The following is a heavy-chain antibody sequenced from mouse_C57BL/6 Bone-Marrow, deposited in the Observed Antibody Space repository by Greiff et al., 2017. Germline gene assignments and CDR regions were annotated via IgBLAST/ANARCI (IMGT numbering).Heavy chain of an antibody. Sequence: QVQLQQPGAELVMPGASVKLSCKASGYTFTSYWMHWVKQRPGQGLEWIGEIDPSDSYTNSNQKVKGKSTLTVDKSSSAAYMQLSSLTSEDSAVYYCARDDGYYDYFDYWSQGTTLAVSS. V-gene: IGHV1-69*01. J-gene: IGHJ2*01. CDR1: GYTFTSYW. CDR2: IDPSDSYT. D-gene: IGHD2-3*01. CDR3: ARDDGYYDYFDY.